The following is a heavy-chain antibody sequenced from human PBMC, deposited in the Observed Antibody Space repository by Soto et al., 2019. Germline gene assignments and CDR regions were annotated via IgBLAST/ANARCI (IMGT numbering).Heavy chain of an antibody. J-gene: IGHJ6*02. Sequence: ASVKVSCKASGYTFTSYGISWVRQAPGQGLEWMGWISAYNGNTNYAQKLQGRVTMTTDTSTSTAYVELRSLRSDDTAVYYCARENYYYYYGMDVWGQGTTVTVSS. CDR3: ARENYYYYYGMDV. V-gene: IGHV1-18*04. CDR1: GYTFTSYG. CDR2: ISAYNGNT.